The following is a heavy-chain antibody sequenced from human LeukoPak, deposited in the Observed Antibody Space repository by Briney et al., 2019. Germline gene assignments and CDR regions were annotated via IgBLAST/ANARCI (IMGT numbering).Heavy chain of an antibody. V-gene: IGHV5-51*01. J-gene: IGHJ4*02. CDR2: IYPGDSDT. Sequence: GESLKISCQGSGYSFTSYWIGWVRQMPGKGLEWMGIIYPGDSDTRYSPSFQGQVTISADRYISTAYLQWSSLQATDSAMYYCARQGYTSSSRFDFWGQGTLVTVSS. D-gene: IGHD6-6*01. CDR1: GYSFTSYW. CDR3: ARQGYTSSSRFDF.